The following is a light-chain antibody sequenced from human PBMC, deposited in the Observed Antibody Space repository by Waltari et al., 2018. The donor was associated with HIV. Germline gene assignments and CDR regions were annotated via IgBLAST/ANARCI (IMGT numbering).Light chain of an antibody. CDR3: GTWDTSLSAWI. J-gene: IGLJ1*01. Sequence: QSVLTQPPSVSATPGQKVTISCSGSSSNIAPNYVSWYQHFPGTVPKVLIYDNHNGSSGIPDRSSGSKSGTSATLDISGLQTGDEAHYYCGTWDTSLSAWIFGTGTKVTVL. CDR1: SSNIAPNY. CDR2: DNH. V-gene: IGLV1-51*01.